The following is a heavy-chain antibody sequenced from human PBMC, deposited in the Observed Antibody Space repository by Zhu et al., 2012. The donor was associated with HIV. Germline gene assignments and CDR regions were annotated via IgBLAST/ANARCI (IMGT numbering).Heavy chain of an antibody. J-gene: IGHJ6*03. CDR1: GGSISSGDYY. D-gene: IGHD3-10*01. V-gene: IGHV4-30-4*08. CDR3: ARADGSGTYYCYYMDV. Sequence: QVQLQESGPGLVKSSQTLSLTCTVSGGSISSGDYYWSWIRQPPGKGLEWIAYIHHSGTTYYNPSLKSRLSISIDTSKNQFSLRLSSVSAADTAVYFCARADGSGTYYCYYMDVWGKGTTVTVSS. CDR2: IHHSGTT.